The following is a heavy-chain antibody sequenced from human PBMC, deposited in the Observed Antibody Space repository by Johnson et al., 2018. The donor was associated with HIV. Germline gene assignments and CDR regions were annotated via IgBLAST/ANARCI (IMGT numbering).Heavy chain of an antibody. CDR1: GFTFSRYG. V-gene: IGHV3-30*03. CDR3: ARDRIVGADYDAFDI. J-gene: IGHJ3*02. D-gene: IGHD1-26*01. Sequence: QVQLVESGGGVVQPGRSLRLSCAASGFTFSRYGMHWVRQAPGKGLEWVAVISYDGGNKYYADSVKGRFTISRDNSKNTLYLQMNSLRAEDTAVYHCARDRIVGADYDAFDIWGQGTMVTVSS. CDR2: ISYDGGNK.